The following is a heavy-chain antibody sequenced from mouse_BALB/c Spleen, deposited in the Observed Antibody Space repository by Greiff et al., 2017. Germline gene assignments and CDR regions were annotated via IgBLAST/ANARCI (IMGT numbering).Heavy chain of an antibody. Sequence: EVQLQQSGTVLARPGASVKMSCKASGYSFTSYWMHWVKQRPGQGLEWIGAIYPGNSDTSYNQKFKGKAKLTAVTSASTAYMELSSLTNEDSAVYYCTREDYDVPYYAMDYWGQGTSVTVSS. CDR1: GYSFTSYW. CDR3: TREDYDVPYYAMDY. D-gene: IGHD2-4*01. V-gene: IGHV1-5*01. J-gene: IGHJ4*01. CDR2: IYPGNSDT.